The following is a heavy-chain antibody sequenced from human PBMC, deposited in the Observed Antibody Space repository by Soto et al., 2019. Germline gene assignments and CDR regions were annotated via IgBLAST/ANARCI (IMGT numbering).Heavy chain of an antibody. CDR3: ARDLAKGGGSAGFDY. J-gene: IGHJ4*02. CDR2: INPKSGGT. D-gene: IGHD1-26*01. Sequence: ASVKVSCKASGYTFTVYYIHWVRQAPGQGLEWMGWINPKSGGTMYPQKFQGRVTMTWDTSISTAYMALTRLRSDDTAVYYCARDLAKGGGSAGFDYWGQGTLVTVSS. CDR1: GYTFTVYY. V-gene: IGHV1-2*02.